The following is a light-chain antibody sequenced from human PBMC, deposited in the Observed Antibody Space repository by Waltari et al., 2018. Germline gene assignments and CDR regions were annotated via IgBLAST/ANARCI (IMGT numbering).Light chain of an antibody. CDR1: QSVFYSSYNKNY. Sequence: DIVMTQSPDSLAVSMGERATIDCKSSQSVFYSSYNKNYLAWYQHKPGQPPKLLFYWASTRESGVPDRFSASGSGTDFTLTINNLQAEDVAVYYCQQYYRSRTFGQGTKVEIK. V-gene: IGKV4-1*01. CDR2: WAS. CDR3: QQYYRSRT. J-gene: IGKJ1*01.